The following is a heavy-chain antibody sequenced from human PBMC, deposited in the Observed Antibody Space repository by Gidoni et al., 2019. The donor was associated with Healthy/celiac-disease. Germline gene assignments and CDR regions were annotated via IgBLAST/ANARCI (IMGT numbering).Heavy chain of an antibody. CDR1: GLPFSSYW. J-gene: IGHJ3*02. D-gene: IGHD3-22*01. CDR2: INSEGSST. Sequence: EVQLVASGGGLVQPGGSLRLSCAASGLPFSSYWLPWVRQAPGKGLVWVSRINSEGSSTSYADSVKGRFTISRDNAKNTLYLQMNSLRAEDTAVYYCARDHGLRYYYDSSGYGADAFDIWGQGTMVTVSS. V-gene: IGHV3-74*01. CDR3: ARDHGLRYYYDSSGYGADAFDI.